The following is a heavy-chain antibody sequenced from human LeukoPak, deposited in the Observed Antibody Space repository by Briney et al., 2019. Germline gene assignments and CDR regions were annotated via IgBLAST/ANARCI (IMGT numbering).Heavy chain of an antibody. Sequence: GGSLRLSCAASGFDFSNYWMYWVRQAPGKGLEWVANIKQDGSEKYYVDSVRGRFTISRDNAKNSLSLQMNSLRAEDTAVYYCAKDHQCYDRSGYCPIDYWGQGTLVTVSA. D-gene: IGHD3-22*01. V-gene: IGHV3-7*03. CDR2: IKQDGSEK. CDR3: AKDHQCYDRSGYCPIDY. J-gene: IGHJ4*02. CDR1: GFDFSNYW.